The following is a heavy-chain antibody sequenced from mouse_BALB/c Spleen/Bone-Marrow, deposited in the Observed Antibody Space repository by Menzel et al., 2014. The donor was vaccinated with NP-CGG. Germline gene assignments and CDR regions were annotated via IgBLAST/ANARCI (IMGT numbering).Heavy chain of an antibody. Sequence: DVQLVEFGAELVKPGASVKLSCTASGFNIKDTYMHWVKQRPEQGLEWIGRVDPANGNTKYDPKFQGKATITADTSSNTAYLQLSSLTSEDTAVYYCARYRLGTYFDYWGQGTTLTVSS. J-gene: IGHJ2*01. CDR1: GFNIKDTY. D-gene: IGHD2-14*01. CDR3: ARYRLGTYFDY. CDR2: VDPANGNT. V-gene: IGHV14-3*02.